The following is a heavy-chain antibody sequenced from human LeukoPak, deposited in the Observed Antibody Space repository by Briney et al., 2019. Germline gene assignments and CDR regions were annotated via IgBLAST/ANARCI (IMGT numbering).Heavy chain of an antibody. CDR1: GGSISSSSYY. J-gene: IGHJ5*02. D-gene: IGHD2-21*02. CDR3: ARQLVGCGGDCYSQPLNWFDP. V-gene: IGHV4-39*01. Sequence: PSETLSLTCTVSGGSISSSSYYWGWIRQPPGKGLEWIGSIYYSGSTYYNPSLKSRVTISVDTSKNQFSLKLSSVTAADTAVYYCARQLVGCGGDCYSQPLNWFDPWGQGTLVTVSS. CDR2: IYYSGST.